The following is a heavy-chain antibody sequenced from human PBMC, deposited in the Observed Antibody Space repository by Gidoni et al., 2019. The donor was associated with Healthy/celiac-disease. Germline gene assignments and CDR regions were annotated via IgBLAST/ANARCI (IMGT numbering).Heavy chain of an antibody. Sequence: ELQLVESGGGLVQPGGSLRLSCAASGFTFSSYSMNWVRQAPGKGLEWVSYISSSSSTIYYADSVKGRFTISRDNAKNSLYLQMNSLRAEDTAVYYCARDVVGIAVAGSGDSDYWGQGTLVTVSS. J-gene: IGHJ4*02. V-gene: IGHV3-48*04. CDR2: ISSSSSTI. D-gene: IGHD6-19*01. CDR3: ARDVVGIAVAGSGDSDY. CDR1: GFTFSSYS.